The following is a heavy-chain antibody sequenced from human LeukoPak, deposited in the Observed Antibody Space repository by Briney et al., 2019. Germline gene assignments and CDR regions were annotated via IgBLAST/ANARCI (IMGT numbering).Heavy chain of an antibody. CDR1: GGSFSGDY. V-gene: IGHV4-34*01. Sequence: SETLSLTCAVYGGSFSGDYWSWIRQPPGKGLEWIGEINHSGSTNYNPSLKSRVTISVDKSKNQFSLKLSSVTAADTAVYYCARDRGDPAGGNYWGQGTLVTVSS. D-gene: IGHD2-21*02. J-gene: IGHJ4*02. CDR3: ARDRGDPAGGNY. CDR2: INHSGST.